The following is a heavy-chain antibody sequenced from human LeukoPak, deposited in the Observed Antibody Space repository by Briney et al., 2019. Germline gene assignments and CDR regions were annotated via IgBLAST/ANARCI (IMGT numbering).Heavy chain of an antibody. CDR2: ISSSSSYT. CDR1: GFTFSDYY. V-gene: IGHV3-11*06. J-gene: IGHJ4*02. D-gene: IGHD6-13*01. Sequence: PGGSLRLSCAASGFTFSDYYMSWIRQAPGKGLEWVSYISSSSSYTNYADSVKGRFTISRDNAKNSLYLQMNSLRAEDTAVYYCARSGSSWYYFDCWGQGTLVTVSS. CDR3: ARSGSSWYYFDC.